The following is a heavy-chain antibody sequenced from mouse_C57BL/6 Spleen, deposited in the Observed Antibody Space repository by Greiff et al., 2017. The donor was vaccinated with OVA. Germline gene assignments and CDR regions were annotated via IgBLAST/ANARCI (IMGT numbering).Heavy chain of an antibody. CDR3: ARSGLQAWFAY. CDR1: GFTFSDYG. D-gene: IGHD1-3*01. J-gene: IGHJ3*01. Sequence: EVKLMESGGGLVKPGGSLKLSCAASGFTFSDYGMHWVRQAPEQGLEWVAYISSGSSTIYYADTVKGRFTISRDNAKNTLFLQMTSLRSEDTAMYYCARSGLQAWFAYWGQGTLVTVSA. CDR2: ISSGSSTI. V-gene: IGHV5-17*01.